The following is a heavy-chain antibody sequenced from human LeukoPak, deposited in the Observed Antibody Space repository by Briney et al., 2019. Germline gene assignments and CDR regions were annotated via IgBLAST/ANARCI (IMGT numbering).Heavy chain of an antibody. CDR2: ISASGGST. D-gene: IGHD2/OR15-2a*01. J-gene: IGHJ6*02. CDR1: GFTLGDHW. CDR3: AKYVSAKGPPYALDV. V-gene: IGHV3-23*01. Sequence: GGSLRLSCEAYGFTLGDHWMTWVRQAPGKGLEWVSGISASGGSTWYADSVKGRFTISRDNSKNTLYLQMNSLRAEDTAVYYCAKYVSAKGPPYALDVWGQGTTVTVSS.